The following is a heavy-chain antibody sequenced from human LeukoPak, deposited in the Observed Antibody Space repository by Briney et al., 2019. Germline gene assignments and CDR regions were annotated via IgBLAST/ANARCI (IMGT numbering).Heavy chain of an antibody. Sequence: PGGSLRLSCAASGFTFNSYTMNWVRQAPGKGLEWISYISRTGTTIYYADSVKGRFTISRDNAKNSLYLQKNSLRAEDTAVYYCARDAGEVNGDELWGQGTLVTVSS. D-gene: IGHD4-17*01. CDR3: ARDAGEVNGDEL. CDR2: ISRTGTTI. V-gene: IGHV3-48*04. CDR1: GFTFNSYT. J-gene: IGHJ4*02.